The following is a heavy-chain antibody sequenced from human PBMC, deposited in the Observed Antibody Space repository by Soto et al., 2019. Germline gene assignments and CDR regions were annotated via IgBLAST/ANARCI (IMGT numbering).Heavy chain of an antibody. CDR2: ISASRGRT. Sequence: AGGSLRLSCAASGFTFSAYAMSWVRQTPGKGLEWVSGISASRGRTYYADSVKGRFTISGDNAKNTLYLQMNSLRAEDTAVYYCGKDPNGDYIGGFDMWGQGTMVTVSS. D-gene: IGHD4-17*01. CDR1: GFTFSAYA. J-gene: IGHJ3*02. CDR3: GKDPNGDYIGGFDM. V-gene: IGHV3-23*01.